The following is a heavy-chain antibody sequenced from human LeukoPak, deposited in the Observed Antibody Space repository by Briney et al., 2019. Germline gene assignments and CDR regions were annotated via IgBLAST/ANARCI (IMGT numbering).Heavy chain of an antibody. J-gene: IGHJ6*03. CDR2: IYSGGST. CDR1: GFTVSSNY. D-gene: IGHD3-10*01. V-gene: IGHV3-66*01. CDR3: ARDPGTMVRGSRRGYDGNYYYMDV. Sequence: GGSLRLSCAASGFTVSSNYMSWVRQAPGKGLEWVSVIYSGGSTYYADSVKGRFTISRDNSKNTLYLQMNSLRAEDTAVYYCARDPGTMVRGSRRGYDGNYYYMDVWGKGTTVTISS.